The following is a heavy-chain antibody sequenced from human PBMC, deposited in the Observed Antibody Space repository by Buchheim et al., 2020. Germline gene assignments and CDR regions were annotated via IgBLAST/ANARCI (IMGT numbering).Heavy chain of an antibody. D-gene: IGHD4-17*01. CDR3: ASTGTYSYYHYGMDV. V-gene: IGHV4-34*01. CDR1: GESFSGYY. Sequence: QVQLQQWGAGLLKPSETLSLTCAVYGESFSGYYWSWIRQPPGKGLEWIGEINHRGSTNYNPSLKSRVTISVDTSKTQFSLNVSSVTATDTAVYYCASTGTYSYYHYGMDVWGQGT. J-gene: IGHJ6*02. CDR2: INHRGST.